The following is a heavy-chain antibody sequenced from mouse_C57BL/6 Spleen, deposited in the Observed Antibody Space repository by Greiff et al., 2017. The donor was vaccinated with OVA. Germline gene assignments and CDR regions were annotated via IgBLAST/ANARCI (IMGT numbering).Heavy chain of an antibody. V-gene: IGHV10-1*01. CDR1: GFSFNTYA. J-gene: IGHJ3*01. CDR3: VRDLYDYDGAWFAY. D-gene: IGHD2-4*01. Sequence: EVQGVESGGGLVQPKGSLKLSCAASGFSFNTYAMNWVRQAPGKGLEWVARIRSKSNNYATYYADSVKDRFTISRDDSESMLYLQMNNLKTEDTAMYYCVRDLYDYDGAWFAYWGQGTLVTVSA. CDR2: IRSKSNNYAT.